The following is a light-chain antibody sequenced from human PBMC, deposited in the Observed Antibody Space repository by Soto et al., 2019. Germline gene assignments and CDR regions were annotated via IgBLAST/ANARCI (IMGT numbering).Light chain of an antibody. V-gene: IGKV1-5*01. CDR1: QNIDIW. J-gene: IGKJ4*01. Sequence: DIQMTQSPSSVSASVGDRVTITCRASQNIDIWLSWYQQKPGKAPSLLIYDASNLKSGVPSRFSGSGSGTEFTLTISSLQPDDSGSYYCQQHKSYPVTFGGGTKVDIK. CDR2: DAS. CDR3: QQHKSYPVT.